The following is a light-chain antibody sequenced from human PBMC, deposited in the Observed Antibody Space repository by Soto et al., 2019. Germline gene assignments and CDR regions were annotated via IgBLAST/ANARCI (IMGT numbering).Light chain of an antibody. CDR2: SAS. CDR3: QHDNDWPPTWT. J-gene: IGKJ1*01. CDR1: QSVSSK. V-gene: IGKV3-15*01. Sequence: EIVMTQSPATLSVSPGERATLSCCASQSVSSKLAWYQQKPGQGPRVLIYSASTRATGIPARFSGSGFGTEFTLTISSLQSEDFAVYYCQHDNDWPPTWTFGQGTRVEVK.